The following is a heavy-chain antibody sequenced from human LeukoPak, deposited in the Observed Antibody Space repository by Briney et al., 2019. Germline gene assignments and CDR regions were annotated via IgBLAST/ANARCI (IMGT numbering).Heavy chain of an antibody. Sequence: GGSLRLSCAASGFTFSSYWMHWVRQAPGKGLVWVSRINSDGSSTSYADSVKGRFTISRDNAKNTLYLQMNSLRAEDTAVYYCAKVDDYGDYVCDYWGQGTLVTVSS. J-gene: IGHJ4*02. D-gene: IGHD4-17*01. V-gene: IGHV3-74*01. CDR1: GFTFSSYW. CDR2: INSDGSST. CDR3: AKVDDYGDYVCDY.